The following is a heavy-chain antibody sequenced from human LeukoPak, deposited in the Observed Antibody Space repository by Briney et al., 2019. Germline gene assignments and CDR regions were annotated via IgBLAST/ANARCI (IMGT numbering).Heavy chain of an antibody. V-gene: IGHV3-23*01. Sequence: GSLRLSCAASGFTFSSYGMSWVRQAPGKGLEWVSAISGSGGSTYYADSVKGRFTISRDNSKNTLYLQMNSLRAEDTAVYYCAKGVGRGSGSYHKGDYWGQGTLVTVSS. J-gene: IGHJ4*02. CDR1: GFTFSSYG. D-gene: IGHD3-10*01. CDR2: ISGSGGST. CDR3: AKGVGRGSGSYHKGDY.